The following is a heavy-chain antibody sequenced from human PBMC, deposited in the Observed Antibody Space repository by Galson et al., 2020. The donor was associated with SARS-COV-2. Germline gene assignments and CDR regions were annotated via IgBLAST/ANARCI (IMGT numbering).Heavy chain of an antibody. Sequence: GESLKIPCAASGFRFSSTWMSWVRQAPGKGLQWVANVKQDGSDRYYVDSVKGRFTVSSDYPRNSVYLQMNNLRADDTAIYYCARDEDGYNDFWGQGTLVAVSS. J-gene: IGHJ4*02. D-gene: IGHD1-1*01. CDR1: GFRFSSTW. CDR3: ARDEDGYNDF. V-gene: IGHV3-7*01. CDR2: VKQDGSDR.